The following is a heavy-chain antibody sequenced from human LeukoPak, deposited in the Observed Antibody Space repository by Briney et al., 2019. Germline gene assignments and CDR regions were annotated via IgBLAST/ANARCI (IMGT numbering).Heavy chain of an antibody. CDR2: MNPDSGGT. CDR1: GYTFSGHY. CDR3: ARDGNFDY. Sequence: ASVKVSCKASGYTFSGHYMHWVRQAPGQGLGWMGWMNPDSGGTNYTQKFQGRVTMTRDTSISTAYMELTRLTSDDTAVYYCARDGNFDYWGQGTLVAVSS. J-gene: IGHJ4*02. V-gene: IGHV1-2*02.